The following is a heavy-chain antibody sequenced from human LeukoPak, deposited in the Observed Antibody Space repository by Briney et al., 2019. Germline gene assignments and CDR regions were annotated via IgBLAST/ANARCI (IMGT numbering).Heavy chain of an antibody. D-gene: IGHD3-22*01. CDR3: ARDSDDGSGSNY. V-gene: IGHV1-2*02. CDR2: MNPNSGGT. Sequence: ASVKVSCKASGYTFTDYYIHWVRQAPRQGLEWMGWMNPNSGGTNYAQKLQGRVTMTRDTSISTAYMELSRLTSDDTAVYYCARDSDDGSGSNYWGQGTLVTVSS. J-gene: IGHJ4*02. CDR1: GYTFTDYY.